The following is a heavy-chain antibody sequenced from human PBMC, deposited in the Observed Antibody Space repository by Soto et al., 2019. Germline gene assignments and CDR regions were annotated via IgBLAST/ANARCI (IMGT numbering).Heavy chain of an antibody. D-gene: IGHD3-22*01. CDR2: MYFGGSF. Sequence: SETLSLTCNVSGDSVSSGYWSWIRQPPGKGLEWIGFMYFGGSFNYNPSLARRVTISVETSKNQFSMKMTSVTAADTAVYYCAGGLFWYYESSGPTNHDWFDPWGQGTLVTVS. V-gene: IGHV4-59*02. CDR1: GDSVSSGY. J-gene: IGHJ5*02. CDR3: AGGLFWYYESSGPTNHDWFDP.